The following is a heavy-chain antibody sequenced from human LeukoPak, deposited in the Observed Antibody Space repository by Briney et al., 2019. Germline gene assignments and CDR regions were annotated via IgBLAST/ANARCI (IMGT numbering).Heavy chain of an antibody. J-gene: IGHJ5*02. CDR1: GGSISSHY. CDR2: IYYSGST. V-gene: IGHV4-59*11. Sequence: SETLSLTCTVSGGSISSHYWSWIRQPPGKGLEWIGYIYYSGSTNYNPSLKSRVTISVDTSKNQFSLKLSSVTAADTAVYYCAKREPPRNRFDPRGQGTLVTVSS. D-gene: IGHD5-24*01. CDR3: AKREPPRNRFDP.